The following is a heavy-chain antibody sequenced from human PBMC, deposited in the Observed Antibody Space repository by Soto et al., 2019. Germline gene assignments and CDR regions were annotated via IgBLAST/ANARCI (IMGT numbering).Heavy chain of an antibody. CDR1: GYSFTSYW. Sequence: PRESLKISCKGSGYSFTSYWXSWVRQMPGKGLEWMGRIDPSDSYTNYSPSFQGHVTISADKSISTAYLQWSSLKASDTAMYYCAFHIFGVVSNWFDPWGQGTLVTVSS. D-gene: IGHD3-3*02. J-gene: IGHJ5*02. CDR2: IDPSDSYT. V-gene: IGHV5-10-1*01. CDR3: AFHIFGVVSNWFDP.